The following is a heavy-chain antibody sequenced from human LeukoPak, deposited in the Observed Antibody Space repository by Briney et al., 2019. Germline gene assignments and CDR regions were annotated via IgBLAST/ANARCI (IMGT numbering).Heavy chain of an antibody. J-gene: IGHJ4*02. V-gene: IGHV3-33*01. CDR1: GFSFSSYG. CDR2: IWNDGSNK. CDR3: GRVLVSGENYRTDY. Sequence: PGGSLRLSCAASGFSFSSYGMHWVRQAPGKGLEWVAVIWNDGSNKYYADSVKGRFTISRDNSKNTLYLQMNSLRAEDTALYYRGRVLVSGENYRTDYWGQGTLVSVSS. D-gene: IGHD2-15*01.